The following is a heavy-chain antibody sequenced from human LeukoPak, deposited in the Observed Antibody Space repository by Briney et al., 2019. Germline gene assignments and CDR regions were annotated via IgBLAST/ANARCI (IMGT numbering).Heavy chain of an antibody. J-gene: IGHJ5*02. D-gene: IGHD5-12*01. V-gene: IGHV4-4*07. CDR1: GGSISSYY. Sequence: SETLSLTCTVSGGSISSYYWSWLRQPAGKGLEWIGRIYTSGSTNYNPSLKSRVTMSVDTSKNQFSLKLSSVTAADTAVYYCASWIVATTTPGPWGQGTLVTVSS. CDR3: ASWIVATTTPGP. CDR2: IYTSGST.